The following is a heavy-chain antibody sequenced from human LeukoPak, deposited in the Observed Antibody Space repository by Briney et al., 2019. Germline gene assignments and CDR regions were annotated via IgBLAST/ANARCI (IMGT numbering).Heavy chain of an antibody. V-gene: IGHV1-69*05. CDR3: ARNDYGDYALFG. D-gene: IGHD4-17*01. CDR1: GYTFTSYA. Sequence: GASVKVSCKASGYTFTSYAISWVRQAPGQGLEWMGGIIPIFGTANYAQKFQGRVTITTDESTSTAYMELSSLRSEDTAVYYCARNDYGDYALFGWGQGTLVTVSS. J-gene: IGHJ4*02. CDR2: IIPIFGTA.